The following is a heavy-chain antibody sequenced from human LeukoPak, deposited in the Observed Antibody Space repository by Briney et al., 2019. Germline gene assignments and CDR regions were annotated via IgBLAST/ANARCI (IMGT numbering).Heavy chain of an antibody. CDR2: ISGSGGST. Sequence: GGSLRLSCEASGFTVSSTHMVWVRQAPGKGLEWVSAISGSGGSTYYADSVKGRFTISRDNSKNTLYLQMNSLRAEDTAVYYCANRRITSFGGVIAGPFDYWGQGTLVTVSS. CDR1: GFTVSSTH. J-gene: IGHJ4*02. CDR3: ANRRITSFGGVIAGPFDY. D-gene: IGHD3-16*02. V-gene: IGHV3-23*01.